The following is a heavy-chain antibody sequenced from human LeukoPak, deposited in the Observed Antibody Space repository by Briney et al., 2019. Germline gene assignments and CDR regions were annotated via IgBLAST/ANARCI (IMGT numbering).Heavy chain of an antibody. CDR2: ISYRGKT. CDR3: AGQIGVVVPATLTSNWFDP. J-gene: IGHJ5*02. V-gene: IGHV4-39*01. Sequence: SETLSLICTVSGGFISNSSYYWGWIRQPPGKGLEWIGSISYRGKTSYNPSLTSRVSISVDTSSNQFSLKLTSVTAADTAVYYCAGQIGVVVPATLTSNWFDPWGQGTLVAVSS. CDR1: GGFISNSSYY. D-gene: IGHD2-2*01.